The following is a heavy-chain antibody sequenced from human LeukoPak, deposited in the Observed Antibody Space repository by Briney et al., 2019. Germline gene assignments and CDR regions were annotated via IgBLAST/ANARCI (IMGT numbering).Heavy chain of an antibody. D-gene: IGHD3-10*02. CDR2: IWYDGSNI. Sequence: GRSLRLSCAAPGFTFSSYGFHWVRQAPGKGLEWVAVIWYDGSNIHYAESVKGRFTISRDNSRDTLYLHMNSLRPEDTAVYYCARDFYTGMFDYWGQGTLVTVSS. V-gene: IGHV3-33*01. CDR3: ARDFYTGMFDY. J-gene: IGHJ4*02. CDR1: GFTFSSYG.